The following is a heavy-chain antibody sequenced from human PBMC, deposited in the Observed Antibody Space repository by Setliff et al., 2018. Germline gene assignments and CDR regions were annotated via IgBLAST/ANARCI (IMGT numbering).Heavy chain of an antibody. Sequence: ASVKVSCKASGYTFTSHAMHWVRQAPGQRLEWMGWINTGNDNTKYSQKFQGRVTNTMDTSASTAYMELSGLRSEDTAVYYCARLHCGGSSCYYDYWGQGTLVTVSS. D-gene: IGHD2-15*01. J-gene: IGHJ4*02. CDR2: INTGNDNT. V-gene: IGHV1-3*04. CDR1: GYTFTSHA. CDR3: ARLHCGGSSCYYDY.